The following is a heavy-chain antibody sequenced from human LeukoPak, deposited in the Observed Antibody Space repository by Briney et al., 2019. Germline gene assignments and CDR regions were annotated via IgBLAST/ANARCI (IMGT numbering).Heavy chain of an antibody. V-gene: IGHV1-18*01. D-gene: IGHD2-8*01. J-gene: IGHJ3*02. CDR1: GYTFTSYG. CDR2: ISAYNGNT. CDR3: ARQRLYTGAFDI. Sequence: ASVKVSCKASGYTFTSYGSSWVRQAPGQGLEWMGWISAYNGNTNYAQKLQGRVTMTTDTSTSTAYMELRSLRSDDTAVYYCARQRLYTGAFDIWGQGTMVTVSS.